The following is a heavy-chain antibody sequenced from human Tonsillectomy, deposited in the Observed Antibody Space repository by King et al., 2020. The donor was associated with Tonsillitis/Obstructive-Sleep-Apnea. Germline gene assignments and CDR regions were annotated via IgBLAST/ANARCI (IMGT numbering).Heavy chain of an antibody. CDR2: IYYSGST. J-gene: IGHJ4*02. D-gene: IGHD3-3*01. CDR1: GGSISSYY. V-gene: IGHV4-59*01. CDR3: ARVGFWSGYYSDY. Sequence: VQLQESGPGLVKPSENLSLTCTVSGGSISSYYWSWIRQPPGKGLEWIGYIYYSGSTNYNPSLKSRVTISVDTSKNQFSLKLSSVTAADTAVYYCARVGFWSGYYSDYWGQGTLVTVSS.